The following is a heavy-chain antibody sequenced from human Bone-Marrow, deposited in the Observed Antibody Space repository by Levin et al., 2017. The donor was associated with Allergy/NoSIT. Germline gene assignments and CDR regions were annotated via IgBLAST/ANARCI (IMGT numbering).Heavy chain of an antibody. J-gene: IGHJ2*01. CDR1: GFNFSSYW. CDR2: INRDGSST. Sequence: GALRLSCSASGFNFSSYWMHWVRQAPGKGLVWVSRINRDGSSTSYADSVKGRFTISRDNAKNTLYLQMNSLRAEDTSVYYCARDRVTTNWYFDLWRRGTLVTVSS. V-gene: IGHV3-74*01. CDR3: ARDRVTTNWYFDL. D-gene: IGHD4-17*01.